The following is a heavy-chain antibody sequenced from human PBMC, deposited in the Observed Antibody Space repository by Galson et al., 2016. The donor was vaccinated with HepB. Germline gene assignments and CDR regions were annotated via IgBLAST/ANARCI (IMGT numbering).Heavy chain of an antibody. V-gene: IGHV3-53*01. CDR1: GFFVSNNY. J-gene: IGHJ5*02. CDR3: ARSRSWPQLHWFDP. Sequence: SLRLSCAASGFFVSNNYMSWVRQSPGKGLEWVSVIHSAGSTYYADSVKGRFTISRDNSKNIPYLQMNSLRAEDTAVYYCARSRSWPQLHWFDPWGQGTLVTVSS. CDR2: IHSAGST. D-gene: IGHD6-13*01.